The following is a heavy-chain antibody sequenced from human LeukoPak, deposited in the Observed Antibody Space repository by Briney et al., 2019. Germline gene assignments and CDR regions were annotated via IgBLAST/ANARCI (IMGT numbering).Heavy chain of an antibody. CDR2: IYYSGST. CDR1: GGSISSGDYY. CDR3: AKGFSSGYSGYGNPIAAAGPFDY. Sequence: SETLSLTCTVSGGSISSGDYYWSWIRQPPGKGLEWIGYIYYSGSTYYNPSLKSRVTISVDTSKNQFSLKLSSVTAADTAVYYCAKGFSSGYSGYGNPIAAAGPFDYWGQGTLVTVSS. J-gene: IGHJ4*02. V-gene: IGHV4-30-4*01. D-gene: IGHD5-12*01.